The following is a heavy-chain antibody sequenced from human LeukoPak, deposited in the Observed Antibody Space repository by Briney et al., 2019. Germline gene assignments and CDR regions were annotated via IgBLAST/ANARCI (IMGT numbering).Heavy chain of an antibody. CDR1: GGSISSYY. V-gene: IGHV4-59*01. Sequence: SETLSLTCTVSGGSISSYYWSWIRQPPGKGLEWIGYIYYSGSTNYNPSLKSRVTISVDTSKNQFSLKLSSVTAADTAVYYCARAVIMTTVRSFDYWGQGTLVTVSS. CDR3: ARAVIMTTVRSFDY. CDR2: IYYSGST. J-gene: IGHJ4*02. D-gene: IGHD4-17*01.